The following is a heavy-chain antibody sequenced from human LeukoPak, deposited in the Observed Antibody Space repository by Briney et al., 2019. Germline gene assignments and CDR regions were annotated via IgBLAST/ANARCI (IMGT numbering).Heavy chain of an antibody. CDR2: IYHSGGT. V-gene: IGHV4-38-2*02. D-gene: IGHD3-9*01. Sequence: SETLSLTCTVSGYSISSGYYWGWIRQPPGKGLEWIGSIYHSGGTYYNPSLKSRVTISVDTSKNQFSLKLSSVTAADTAVYYCARGHYYDILTGYSTGFDYWGQGTLVTVSS. CDR1: GYSISSGYY. CDR3: ARGHYYDILTGYSTGFDY. J-gene: IGHJ4*02.